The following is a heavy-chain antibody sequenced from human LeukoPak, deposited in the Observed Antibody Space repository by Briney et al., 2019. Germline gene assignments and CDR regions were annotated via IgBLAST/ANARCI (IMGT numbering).Heavy chain of an antibody. V-gene: IGHV4-38-2*01. Sequence: KPSETLSLTCAVSGYSISSGYYWGWIRQPPGKGLEWIGRIYHSGSTYYNPSLKSRVTISVDTSKNQFSLKLSSVTAADTAVYYCAGTLDIVVVVAALYYWGQGTLVTVSS. CDR2: IYHSGST. D-gene: IGHD2-15*01. J-gene: IGHJ4*02. CDR3: AGTLDIVVVVAALYY. CDR1: GYSISSGYY.